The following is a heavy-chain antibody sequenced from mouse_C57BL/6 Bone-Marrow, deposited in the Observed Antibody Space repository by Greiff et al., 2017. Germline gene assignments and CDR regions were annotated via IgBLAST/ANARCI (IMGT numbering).Heavy chain of an antibody. CDR3: TRRGKMLTGGPFDY. J-gene: IGHJ2*01. D-gene: IGHD4-1*01. V-gene: IGHV1-15*01. CDR2: IDPETGGT. Sequence: SGAELVRPGASVTLSCKASGYTFTDYEMHWVKQTPVHGLEWIGAIDPETGGTAYNQKFKGKAILTADKSSSTAYMELRSLTSEDSAVYYCTRRGKMLTGGPFDYWGQGTTLTVSS. CDR1: GYTFTDYE.